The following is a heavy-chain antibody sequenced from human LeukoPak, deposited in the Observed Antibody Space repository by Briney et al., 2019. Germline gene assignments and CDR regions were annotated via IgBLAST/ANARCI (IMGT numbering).Heavy chain of an antibody. CDR1: GFTFTNCA. J-gene: IGHJ4*02. D-gene: IGHD2-2*01. Sequence: GGSLRLSCAASGFTFTNCAISWVRQAPGKGLEWVSAISGSGGVKYYADSGKGRFTISRDNSKNMLFLRMNSVRADDTLGYYCAKGRDRSSCYDNWGQGTLVTVSS. V-gene: IGHV3-23*01. CDR3: AKGRDRSSCYDN. CDR2: ISGSGGVK.